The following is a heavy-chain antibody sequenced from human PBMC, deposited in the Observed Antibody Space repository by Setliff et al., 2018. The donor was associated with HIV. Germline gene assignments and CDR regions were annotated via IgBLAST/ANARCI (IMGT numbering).Heavy chain of an antibody. J-gene: IGHJ3*02. V-gene: IGHV4-4*09. CDR3: ARFPLLHKNAFDI. CDR2: IYTSGSP. Sequence: PSETLSLTCTVSGTVSGGSINSYYWSWIRQPPGKGLEWIGHIYTSGSPNYNPSLKSRVTISVDTSKNQFSLKLSSVTAADTAVYYCARFPLLHKNAFDIWGQGTMVTVSS. CDR1: GGSINSYY. D-gene: IGHD2-15*01.